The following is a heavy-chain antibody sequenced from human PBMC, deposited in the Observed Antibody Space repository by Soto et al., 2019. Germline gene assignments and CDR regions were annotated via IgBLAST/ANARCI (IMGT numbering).Heavy chain of an antibody. V-gene: IGHV4-61*08. J-gene: IGHJ5*02. CDR3: ARANIAAAGTIFDP. D-gene: IGHD6-13*01. CDR1: GDSVSSGAYY. Sequence: QVKLQESGPGLVKPSETLSLTCTVSGDSVSSGAYYWSWVGPPRGTGLEWIGYIDYKPITTYNPSRKSRVAILVDTSKSEISLTLTSVTAADTAVYYCARANIAAAGTIFDPWGQGVLVTVSA. CDR2: IDYKPIT.